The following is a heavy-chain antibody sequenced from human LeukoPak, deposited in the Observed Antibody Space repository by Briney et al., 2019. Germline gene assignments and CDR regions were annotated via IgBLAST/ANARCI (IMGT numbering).Heavy chain of an antibody. CDR2: ISGSGGGT. V-gene: IGHV3-23*01. Sequence: GGSLRLSCAVSGITLSNYAMSWVRQAPGKGLEWVAGISGSGGGTNYADSVKGRFTISRDNPKNTLYLQMNNLRADDTAEYFCAKRGVVIRVILVGFHKEAYYFDSWGQGALVTVSS. CDR3: AKRGVVIRVILVGFHKEAYYFDS. J-gene: IGHJ4*02. CDR1: GITLSNYA. D-gene: IGHD3-22*01.